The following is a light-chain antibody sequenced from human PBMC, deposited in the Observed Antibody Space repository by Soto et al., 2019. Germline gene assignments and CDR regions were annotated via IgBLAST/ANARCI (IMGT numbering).Light chain of an antibody. CDR1: HDISNY. Sequence: DIQMTQSPSSLSAPVGDRVTITCQASHDISNYLNWYQQRPGNAPKLLIYDAANLEIGVPSRFRGTRSGTAFTFTISSLQPEDIGTYYCKQYKEGLTFGGGTKVEIK. V-gene: IGKV1-33*01. CDR2: DAA. J-gene: IGKJ4*01. CDR3: KQYKEGLT.